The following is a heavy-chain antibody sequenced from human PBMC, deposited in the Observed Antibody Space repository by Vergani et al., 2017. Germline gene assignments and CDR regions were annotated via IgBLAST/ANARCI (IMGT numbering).Heavy chain of an antibody. CDR3: ARLKDPRGYSYGNATIPFDY. CDR1: GGSISSSSYY. CDR2: IYYSGST. J-gene: IGHJ4*02. Sequence: QLQLQESGPGLVKPSETLSLTCTVSGGSISSSSYYWGWIRQPPGKGLEWIGSIYYSGSTYSNPSLKSRVTISVDTSKNQFSLKLSSVTAADTAVYYCARLKDPRGYSYGNATIPFDYWGQGTLVTVSS. D-gene: IGHD5-18*01. V-gene: IGHV4-39*01.